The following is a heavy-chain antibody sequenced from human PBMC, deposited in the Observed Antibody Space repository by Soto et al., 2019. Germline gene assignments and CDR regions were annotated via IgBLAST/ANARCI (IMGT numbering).Heavy chain of an antibody. CDR2: ISSTADK. D-gene: IGHD6-19*01. J-gene: IGHJ4*02. CDR1: GFTFSSYN. V-gene: IGHV3-48*02. Sequence: PGGSLRLSCAASGFTFSSYNMNWVRQAPGKGLEWISFISSTADKYYVDSVKGRFTISRDNAKNSLFLQLNSLRDEDTAVYYCAKDRGGAGWPLFDYWGRGTLVTVSS. CDR3: AKDRGGAGWPLFDY.